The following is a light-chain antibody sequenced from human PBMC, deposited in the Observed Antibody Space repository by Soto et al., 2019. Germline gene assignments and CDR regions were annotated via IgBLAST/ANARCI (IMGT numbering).Light chain of an antibody. V-gene: IGKV4-1*01. Sequence: IVMTQSPDSLAVSLDERATSNCKSSQSVLYSSNNKNYLAWYQQKPGQPTKLLIYWASTRESGVPDRFSGSGSGTDFTLTSSSLQAEDVAVYYCQQYYSTPRTFGQGTKVDIK. CDR3: QQYYSTPRT. CDR1: QSVLYSSNNKNY. CDR2: WAS. J-gene: IGKJ1*01.